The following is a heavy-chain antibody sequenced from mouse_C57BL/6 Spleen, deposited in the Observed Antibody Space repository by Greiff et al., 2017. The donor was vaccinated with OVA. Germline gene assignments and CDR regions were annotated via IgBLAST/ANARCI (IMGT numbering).Heavy chain of an antibody. Sequence: EVQLQESGPGLVKPSQSLSLTCSVTGYSITSGYYWNWIRQFPGNKLEWMGYISYDGSNNYNPSLKNRISITRDTSKNQFFLKLNSVTTEDTATYYCARENWDGRGFDYWGQGTTLTVSS. D-gene: IGHD4-1*01. J-gene: IGHJ2*01. CDR2: ISYDGSN. V-gene: IGHV3-6*01. CDR1: GYSITSGYY. CDR3: ARENWDGRGFDY.